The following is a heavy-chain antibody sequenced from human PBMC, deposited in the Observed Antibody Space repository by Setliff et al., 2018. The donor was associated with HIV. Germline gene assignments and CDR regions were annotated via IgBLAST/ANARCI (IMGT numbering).Heavy chain of an antibody. V-gene: IGHV4-34*01. CDR1: GGSFSGYY. D-gene: IGHD3-10*01. J-gene: IGHJ6*02. CDR2: INDNGST. Sequence: SEPLSLTCAVYGGSFSGYYWSWIRLPPGKGLEWIGEINDNGSTNYNPSLKSRVTISVDTSKNQFSLKLSSVTAADTAVYYCARVRGRYYYHYAMDVWGQGTTVTVSS. CDR3: ARVRGRYYYHYAMDV.